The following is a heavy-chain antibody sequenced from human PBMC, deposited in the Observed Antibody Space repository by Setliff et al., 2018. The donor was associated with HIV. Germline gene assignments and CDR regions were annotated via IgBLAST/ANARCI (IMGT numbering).Heavy chain of an antibody. D-gene: IGHD6-13*01. CDR1: GGSISSSRYY. CDR3: ARLRTAPAGRLYPPGY. J-gene: IGHJ4*02. CDR2: IYFSGNT. Sequence: SETLSLTCTVSGGSISSSRYYWGWIRQPPGKGLEWIASIYFSGNTRYNPSLKSRVTISVDTSKNQLSLRLTSVSATDTAVYYCARLRTAPAGRLYPPGYWGQGTLVTVSS. V-gene: IGHV4-39*01.